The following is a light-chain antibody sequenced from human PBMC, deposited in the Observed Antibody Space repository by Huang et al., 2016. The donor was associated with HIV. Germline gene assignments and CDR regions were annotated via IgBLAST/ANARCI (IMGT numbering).Light chain of an antibody. J-gene: IGKJ1*01. V-gene: IGKV1-NL1*01. CDR1: QGISNS. Sequence: DIQMTQSPSSLSASVGDRVAITCRASQGISNSLAWYQQKPGKAPKLLLYVASRLEGGGTSRFSGSGSGTVYTLTISSLQPEDVAIYHCQQYHGVPWTFGQGTKVEVK. CDR3: QQYHGVPWT. CDR2: VAS.